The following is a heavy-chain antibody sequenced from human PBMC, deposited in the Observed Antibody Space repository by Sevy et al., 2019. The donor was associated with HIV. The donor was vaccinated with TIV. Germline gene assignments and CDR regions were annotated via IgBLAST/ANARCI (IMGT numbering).Heavy chain of an antibody. J-gene: IGHJ5*02. D-gene: IGHD4-17*01. CDR1: GFSLSTSGVG. Sequence: SGPTLVNPTQTLTLTCTFSGFSLSTSGVGVGWIRQPPGKALEWLAVIYWNDDKRYSPSLKTRLTITKDTSKNQVVLTMANMDPVDTATYYCAHITYGDYCDWIDPWGQGTLVTVSS. CDR2: IYWNDDK. V-gene: IGHV2-5*01. CDR3: AHITYGDYCDWIDP.